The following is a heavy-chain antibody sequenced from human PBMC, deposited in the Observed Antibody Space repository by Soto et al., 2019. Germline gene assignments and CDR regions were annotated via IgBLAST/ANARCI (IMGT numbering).Heavy chain of an antibody. CDR2: ISGSGGST. D-gene: IGHD2-2*01. CDR3: AKDRGWCSSTSCPPRFFDY. Sequence: EVQLLESGGGLVQPGGSLRLSCAASGFTFSSYAMSWVRQAPGKGLEWVSGISGSGGSTYYTDYVKGRFTISRDNSKNTLDLAMNSLGAESPAVYYCAKDRGWCSSTSCPPRFFDYWGQGTLVTVSS. J-gene: IGHJ4*02. V-gene: IGHV3-23*01. CDR1: GFTFSSYA.